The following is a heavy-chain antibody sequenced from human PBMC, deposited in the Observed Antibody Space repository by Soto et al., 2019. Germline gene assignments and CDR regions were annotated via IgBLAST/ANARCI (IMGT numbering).Heavy chain of an antibody. V-gene: IGHV4-59*08. CDR1: GGSISSYY. D-gene: IGHD4-17*01. Sequence: PSETLSLTCTVSGGSISSYYWSWIRQPPGKGLEWIGYIYYSGSTNYNPSLKSRVTISVDTSKNQFSLKLSSVTAADTAVFYCARQGHDYGDHFDYWGQGTLVTVSS. CDR3: ARQGHDYGDHFDY. J-gene: IGHJ4*02. CDR2: IYYSGST.